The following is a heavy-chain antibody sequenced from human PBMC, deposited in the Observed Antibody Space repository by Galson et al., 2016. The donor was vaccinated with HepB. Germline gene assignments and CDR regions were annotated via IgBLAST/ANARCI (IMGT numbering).Heavy chain of an antibody. V-gene: IGHV1-69*06. CDR2: IIPIIGTA. J-gene: IGHJ6*03. CDR3: TGDATYCSTKSCKGTLYYMDV. Sequence: SVKVSCKASGGTFRSYAISWVRQAPGQGLEWMGGIIPIIGTANYAQKFQGRVTITADKSTSTAYMELRSLSSEDTAVYYCTGDATYCSTKSCKGTLYYMDVWGKGTTVTVSS. CDR1: GGTFRSYA. D-gene: IGHD2-2*01.